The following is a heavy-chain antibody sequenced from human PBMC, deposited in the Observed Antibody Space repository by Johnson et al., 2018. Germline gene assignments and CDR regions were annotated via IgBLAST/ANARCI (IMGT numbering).Heavy chain of an antibody. Sequence: VQLVESGGGLVQPGRSLRLSCAASGFSFSTYAMTWVRQSPGKGLAWVSSISGSGDRTEYVDSVKGRFIVSRENVKNTVYLQRNSLRAEDTAVYFCAKKREWELAWGQGTLVTVSS. CDR2: ISGSGDRT. CDR1: GFSFSTYA. CDR3: AKKREWELA. D-gene: IGHD1-26*01. J-gene: IGHJ1*01. V-gene: IGHV3-23*04.